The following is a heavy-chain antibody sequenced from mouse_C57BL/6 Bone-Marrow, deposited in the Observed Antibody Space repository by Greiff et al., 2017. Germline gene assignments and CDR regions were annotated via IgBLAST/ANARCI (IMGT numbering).Heavy chain of an antibody. J-gene: IGHJ1*03. Sequence: EVKLQESGPGLVKPSQSLSLTCSVTGYSITSGYYWNWIRQFPGNKLEWMGYISYDGSNNYNPSLKNRISITRDTSKNQFFLKLNSVTTEDTATYYCARLYYYGSSYRYFDVWGTGTTVTVSS. CDR2: ISYDGSN. V-gene: IGHV3-6*01. CDR3: ARLYYYGSSYRYFDV. D-gene: IGHD1-1*01. CDR1: GYSITSGYY.